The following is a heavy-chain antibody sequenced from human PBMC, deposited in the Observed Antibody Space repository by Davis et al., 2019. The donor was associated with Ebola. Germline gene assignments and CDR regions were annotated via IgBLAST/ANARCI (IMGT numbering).Heavy chain of an antibody. V-gene: IGHV3-21*01. D-gene: IGHD1-1*01. J-gene: IGHJ4*02. CDR1: GFTFSSYS. CDR3: ARESDDGDFDY. CDR2: ISSLGLSI. Sequence: GESLKISCASSGFTFSSYSMNWVRQAPGKGLEWVSSISSLGLSIYYADSVKGRFTISRDNTKIAVYLQMNSLRAEDTAVYYCARESDDGDFDYWGQGTLVTVSS.